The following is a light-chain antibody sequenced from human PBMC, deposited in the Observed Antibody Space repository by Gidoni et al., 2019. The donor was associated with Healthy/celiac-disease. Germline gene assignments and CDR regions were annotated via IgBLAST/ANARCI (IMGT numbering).Light chain of an antibody. J-gene: IGKJ1*01. CDR2: KAS. Sequence: DIQMTQSPSTLSASVGDRVTITCRASQSISSWLAWYQQKPGKAPKLLIYKASSLESGVPSRFSGSGSGTEFTLTISSLQPDDFATYYCQQYNSYSWTFGXGXKV. CDR3: QQYNSYSWT. CDR1: QSISSW. V-gene: IGKV1-5*03.